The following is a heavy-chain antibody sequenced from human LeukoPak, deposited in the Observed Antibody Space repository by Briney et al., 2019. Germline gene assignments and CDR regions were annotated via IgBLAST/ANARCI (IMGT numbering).Heavy chain of an antibody. CDR1: GGTFSSYA. J-gene: IGHJ4*02. CDR3: AISLVLRYFDWLPGT. CDR2: IIPIFGTA. V-gene: IGHV1-69*13. Sequence: GASVKVSCKASGGTFSSYAISWVRQAPGQGLEWMGGIIPIFGTANYAQKFQGRVTITADESTSIAYMELSSLRSEDTAVYYCAISLVLRYFDWLPGTWGQGTLVTVSS. D-gene: IGHD3-9*01.